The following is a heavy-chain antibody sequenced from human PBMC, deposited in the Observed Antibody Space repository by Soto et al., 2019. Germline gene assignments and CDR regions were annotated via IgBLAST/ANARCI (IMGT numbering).Heavy chain of an antibody. CDR1: GFTFTSYA. D-gene: IGHD5-12*01. CDR2: TSGSGDTT. CDR3: AKMVHCGYVSYFDS. J-gene: IGHJ4*01. Sequence: VQLLESGGGLVQPGGSLRLSCAASGFTFTSYAMSWVRQAPGKGLEWVSCTSGSGDTTYYADSVKGRFTISRDNSKKTLYLQMNILRAKDTAIYYCAKMVHCGYVSYFDSWGQGTLVTVSS. V-gene: IGHV3-23*01.